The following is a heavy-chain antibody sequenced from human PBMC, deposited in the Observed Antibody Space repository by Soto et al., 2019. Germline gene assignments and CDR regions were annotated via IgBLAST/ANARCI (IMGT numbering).Heavy chain of an antibody. J-gene: IGHJ4*02. CDR1: GYTFTGYY. D-gene: IGHD2-15*01. CDR2: INPNSGGT. CDR3: ARGDCSGGSCPFDY. V-gene: IGHV1-2*04. Sequence: GESLKISCKASGYTFTGYYMHWVRQAPGQGLEWMGWINPNSGGTNYAQKFQGWVTMTRDTSISTAYMELSRLRSDDTAVYYCARGDCSGGSCPFDYWGQGTLVTVSS.